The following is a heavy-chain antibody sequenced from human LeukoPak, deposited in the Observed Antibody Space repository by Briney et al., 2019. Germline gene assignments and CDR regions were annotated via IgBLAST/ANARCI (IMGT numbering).Heavy chain of an antibody. CDR1: GFTFSSYD. J-gene: IGHJ4*02. CDR2: IGTAGDT. CDR3: ARDYDGTYYFDY. Sequence: GGSLRLSCAASGFTFSSYDMHWVRQATGKGLEWVLAIGTAGDTYYPGSVKGRFTISRENAKNSLYLQMNSLRAGDTVVYYCARDYDGTYYFDYWGQGALVTVSS. V-gene: IGHV3-13*01. D-gene: IGHD5-12*01.